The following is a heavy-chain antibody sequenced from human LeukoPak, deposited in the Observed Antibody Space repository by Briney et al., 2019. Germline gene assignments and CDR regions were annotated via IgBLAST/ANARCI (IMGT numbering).Heavy chain of an antibody. CDR3: ARVGLNLYYFDY. CDR1: GFTFSSYA. CDR2: IKQDGSEK. Sequence: GGSLRLSCAASGFTFSSYAMSWVRQAPGKGLEWVANIKQDGSEKYYVDSVKGRFTISRDNAKNSLYLQMNSLRAEDTAVYYCARVGLNLYYFDYWGQGTLVTVSS. J-gene: IGHJ4*02. V-gene: IGHV3-7*01. D-gene: IGHD1-14*01.